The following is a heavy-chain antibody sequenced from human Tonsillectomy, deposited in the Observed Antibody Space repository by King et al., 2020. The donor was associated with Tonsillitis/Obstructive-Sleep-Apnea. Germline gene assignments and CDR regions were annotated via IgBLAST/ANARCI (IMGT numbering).Heavy chain of an antibody. D-gene: IGHD2-2*01. CDR2: IYYGGRT. J-gene: IGHJ5*02. Sequence: QLQESGPGLVKPSETLSLTCTVSGDSISRTSYYWGWIRQPPGKGLEWIVNIYYGGRTSYNPSLKSRVTISVDTSRNQFSLKLTTVTAADTAVYYCGRQAGGCTSTNCPTGNWFDPWGQGTLVTVSS. CDR1: GDSISRTSYY. V-gene: IGHV4-39*01. CDR3: GRQAGGCTSTNCPTGNWFDP.